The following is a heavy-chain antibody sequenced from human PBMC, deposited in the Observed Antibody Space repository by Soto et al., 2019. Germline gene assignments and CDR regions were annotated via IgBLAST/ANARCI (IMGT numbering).Heavy chain of an antibody. D-gene: IGHD3-9*01. CDR2: IGTAGDT. V-gene: IGHV3-13*01. CDR1: GFTFSSYD. Sequence: GGSLRLSCAASGFTFSSYDMHWVRQATGKGLEWVSAIGTAGDTYYPGSVKGRFTISRENAKNSLYLQMNSLRAGDTAVYYCARAPPGGLRYFDWLLENYYYYYGMDVWGQGTTVTVSS. CDR3: ARAPPGGLRYFDWLLENYYYYYGMDV. J-gene: IGHJ6*02.